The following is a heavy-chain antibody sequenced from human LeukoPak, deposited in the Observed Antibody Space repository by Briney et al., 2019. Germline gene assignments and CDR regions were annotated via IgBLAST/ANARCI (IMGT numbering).Heavy chain of an antibody. V-gene: IGHV4-34*01. CDR3: ARACWRGSSGTDFDY. D-gene: IGHD3-22*01. CDR2: INHSGST. CDR1: GGSFSGYY. J-gene: IGHJ4*02. Sequence: SETLSLTCAVYGGSFSGYYWSWIRQPPGKGLEWTGEINHSGSTNYNPSLKSRVTISVDTSKNQFSLKLSSVTAADTAVYYCARACWRGSSGTDFDYWGQGTLVTVSS.